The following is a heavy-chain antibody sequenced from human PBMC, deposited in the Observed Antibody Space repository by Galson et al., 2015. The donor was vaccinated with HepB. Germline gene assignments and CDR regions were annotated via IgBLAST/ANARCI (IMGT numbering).Heavy chain of an antibody. CDR1: GFTFSTYS. Sequence: LRLSCAASGFTFSTYSMNWVRQAPGKGLEWVSSISSSGSYIYYPDSVKGRFTISRDNSKNTLYLQMNSLRADDTAIYYCTKRPYSTGYLPDDFWGQGTLVTVSS. V-gene: IGHV3-21*04. CDR3: TKRPYSTGYLPDDF. J-gene: IGHJ4*02. CDR2: ISSSGSYI. D-gene: IGHD3-22*01.